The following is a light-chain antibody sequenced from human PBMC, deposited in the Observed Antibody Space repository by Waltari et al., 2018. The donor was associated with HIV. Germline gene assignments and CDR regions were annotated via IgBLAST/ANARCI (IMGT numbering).Light chain of an antibody. CDR1: SSNIGAGYD. Sequence: QSLLTQPPSVSGAPGQRVTISCTGSSSNIGAGYDVHWYQQLPGTAPKRLIYGNSNRPSGVPDRFSGSKSDTSASLAITGLRAVDEADYYCQSYDSSLSGDVVFGGGTSLTVL. CDR3: QSYDSSLSGDVV. J-gene: IGLJ2*01. V-gene: IGLV1-40*01. CDR2: GNS.